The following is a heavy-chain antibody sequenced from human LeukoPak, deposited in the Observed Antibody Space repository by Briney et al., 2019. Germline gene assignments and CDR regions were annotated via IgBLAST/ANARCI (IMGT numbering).Heavy chain of an antibody. Sequence: KPSETLSLTCAVYGGSFSGYYWSWIRQPPGKGLEWIGEINHSGSTNYNPSLKSRVTISVDTSKNQFSLKLSSVTAADTAVYYCVRGLRPQRWSPRRYCHLGGRGPLDTVSS. CDR2: INHSGST. J-gene: IGHJ2*01. CDR1: GGSFSGYY. V-gene: IGHV4-34*01. D-gene: IGHD4-23*01. CDR3: VRGLRPQRWSPRRYCHL.